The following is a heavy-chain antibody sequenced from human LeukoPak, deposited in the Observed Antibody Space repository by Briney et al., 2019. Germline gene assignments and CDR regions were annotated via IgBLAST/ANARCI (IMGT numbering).Heavy chain of an antibody. CDR3: ARDNEYYGSGSYSYYFDY. CDR2: IYYSGST. Sequence: SETLSLTCTVSGGSISSSSYYWSWIRQPPGKGLEWIGYIYYSGSTNYNPSLKSRVTISVDTSKNQFSLKLSSVTAADTAVYYCARDNEYYGSGSYSYYFDYWGQGTLVTVSS. J-gene: IGHJ4*02. V-gene: IGHV4-61*01. CDR1: GGSISSSSYY. D-gene: IGHD3-10*01.